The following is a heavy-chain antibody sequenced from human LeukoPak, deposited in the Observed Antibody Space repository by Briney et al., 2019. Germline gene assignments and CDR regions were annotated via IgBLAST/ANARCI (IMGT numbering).Heavy chain of an antibody. J-gene: IGHJ4*02. V-gene: IGHV3-23*01. CDR1: GFTFSTYG. Sequence: GGSLRLSCAASGFTFSTYGMNWVRQAPGKGLEGVSAISGSGHSTYYADSVKGRFTISRDISKNTLYLQMNSLRAENTAVYYCAKRCDGDCQGDFDYWGQGTLVTVSS. CDR2: ISGSGHST. CDR3: AKRCDGDCQGDFDY. D-gene: IGHD2-21*02.